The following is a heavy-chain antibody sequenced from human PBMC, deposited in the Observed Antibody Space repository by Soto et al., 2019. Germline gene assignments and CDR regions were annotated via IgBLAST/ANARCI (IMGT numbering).Heavy chain of an antibody. J-gene: IGHJ5*02. CDR3: ARERTSSDWFDT. CDR1: GFTFTGYL. V-gene: IGHV1-2*02. Sequence: QVQLVQSGAEVKKPGASVKVSCKASGFTFTGYLIHWVRQAPGQGLEWMGWINPHSGSTDSAPKFQGRVTMTADTSTSTSYMELSRLRSYDTAVYFCARERTSSDWFDTWGQGPLVTFSS. CDR2: INPHSGST. D-gene: IGHD2-2*01.